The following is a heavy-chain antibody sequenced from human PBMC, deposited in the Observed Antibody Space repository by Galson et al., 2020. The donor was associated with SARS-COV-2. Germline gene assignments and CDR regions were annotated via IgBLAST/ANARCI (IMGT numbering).Heavy chain of an antibody. CDR2: INGGGGRT. V-gene: IGHV3-23*01. D-gene: IGHD1-1*01. CDR3: AKGRERSTLGTRFTKYYMDV. J-gene: IGHJ6*03. CDR1: GFTFSSYT. Sequence: GESLKISCAASGFTFSSYTLTWVRQAPGQGLEWDSSINGGGGRTYYADSVKGRFTVSRDNSMSTLYLQMNSLTAEDTAVYYCAKGRERSTLGTRFTKYYMDVCGKGTTVTSSS.